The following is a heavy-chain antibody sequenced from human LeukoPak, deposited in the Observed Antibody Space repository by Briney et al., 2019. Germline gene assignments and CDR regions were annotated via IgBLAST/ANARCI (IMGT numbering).Heavy chain of an antibody. CDR3: SSGYYYGGFDY. D-gene: IGHD3-22*01. J-gene: IGHJ4*02. CDR1: GFTFSDHY. CDR2: INSDGSST. Sequence: GGSLRLSCAASGFTFSDHYMDWVRQARGKGLVWVSRINSDGSSTSYADSVKGRFTIARDNAKNTLYLQMNSLRAEDTAVYYCSSGYYYGGFDYWGQGTLVTVSS. V-gene: IGHV3-74*01.